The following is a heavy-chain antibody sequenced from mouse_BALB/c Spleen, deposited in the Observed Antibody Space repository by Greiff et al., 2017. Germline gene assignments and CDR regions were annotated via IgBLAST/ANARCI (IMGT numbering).Heavy chain of an antibody. V-gene: IGHV5-6-3*01. CDR3: ARGEDFDY. J-gene: IGHJ2*01. CDR1: GFTFSSYG. Sequence: EVKLVESGGGLVQPGGSLKLSCAASGFTFSSYGMSWVRQTPDKRLELVATINSNGGSTYYPDSVKGRFTISRDNAKNTLYLQMSSLKSEDTAMYYCARGEDFDYWGQGTTLTVSS. CDR2: INSNGGST.